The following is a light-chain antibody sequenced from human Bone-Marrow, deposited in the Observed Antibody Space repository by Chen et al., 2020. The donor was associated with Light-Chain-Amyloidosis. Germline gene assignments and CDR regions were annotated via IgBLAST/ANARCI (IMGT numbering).Light chain of an antibody. CDR1: DLPTKY. Sequence: SYELTQPPSVSVSPGQTARITCSGDDLPTKYAYWYQQKPGQAPVLVIHRDTDRPSGISERFSGSSSGTTASLTICVFQAEDEADYHCQSADSSGTYEVIFGGGTQLTVL. J-gene: IGLJ2*01. V-gene: IGLV3-25*03. CDR2: RDT. CDR3: QSADSSGTYEVI.